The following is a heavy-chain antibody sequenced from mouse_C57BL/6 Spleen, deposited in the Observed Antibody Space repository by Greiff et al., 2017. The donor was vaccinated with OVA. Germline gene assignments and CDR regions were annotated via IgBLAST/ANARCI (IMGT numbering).Heavy chain of an antibody. J-gene: IGHJ3*01. V-gene: IGHV5-16*01. CDR3: ARAHYDYDLAWFAY. Sequence: VQLKESEGGLVQPGSSMKLSCTASGFTFSDYYMAWVRQVPEKGLEWVANINYDGSSTYYLDSLKSRFIISRDNAKNILYLQMSSLKSEDTATYYCARAHYDYDLAWFAYWGQGTLVTVSA. CDR2: INYDGSST. D-gene: IGHD2-4*01. CDR1: GFTFSDYY.